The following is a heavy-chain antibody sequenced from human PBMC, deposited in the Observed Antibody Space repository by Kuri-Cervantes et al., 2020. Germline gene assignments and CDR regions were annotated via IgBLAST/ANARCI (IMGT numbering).Heavy chain of an antibody. CDR3: ARVDPSGAMIGGIDY. Sequence: GGSLRLSCEGSGFTFNNFGIHWVRQAPGKGLEWVAFIQSDGHNKFYADSVKGRLTISRDNSKNTLYLQMNSLRAEDTAVYYCARVDPSGAMIGGIDYWGQGTLVTVSS. D-gene: IGHD3-22*01. J-gene: IGHJ4*02. CDR2: IQSDGHNK. CDR1: GFTFNNFG. V-gene: IGHV3-30*02.